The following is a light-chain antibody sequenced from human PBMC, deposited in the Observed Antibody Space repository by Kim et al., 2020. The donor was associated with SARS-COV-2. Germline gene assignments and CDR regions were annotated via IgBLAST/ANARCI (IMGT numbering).Light chain of an antibody. V-gene: IGLV6-57*03. CDR2: EDR. J-gene: IGLJ2*01. CDR3: QSYDISNVI. Sequence: GHTVTIASTRTSGNIADNDVQWYQQRPGSAPTIVIYEDRERPSGVPDRFSGAIDTSSSSASLTISGLKTEDEADYYCQSYDISNVIFGGGTQLTVL. CDR1: SGNIADND.